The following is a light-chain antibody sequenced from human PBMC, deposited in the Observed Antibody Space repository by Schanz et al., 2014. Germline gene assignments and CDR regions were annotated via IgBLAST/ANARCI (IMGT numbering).Light chain of an antibody. J-gene: IGKJ4*01. CDR3: QQSYSTPQLT. V-gene: IGKV1-5*01. CDR2: GAS. CDR1: QSISSW. Sequence: DIQMTQSPSTLSASVGDRVTFTCRASQSISSWLAWYQQKPGKAPKVLIYGASSLESGVPSRFSGSGSGSEITLTISSLQPDDFATYYCQQSYSTPQLTFGGGTKVEIK.